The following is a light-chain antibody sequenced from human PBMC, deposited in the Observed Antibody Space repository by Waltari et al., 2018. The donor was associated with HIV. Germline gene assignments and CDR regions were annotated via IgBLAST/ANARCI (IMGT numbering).Light chain of an antibody. Sequence: QSALTQPRSVSGSPGQSVTISCTGTSSDVGGYNFVSWYHQHPGKAPKLVIYDVSKWPSGVPDRFAGSKSGNTASLTISGLQAEDEADSYCCSYTGSYTWVFGGGTELTVL. J-gene: IGLJ3*02. CDR3: CSYTGSYTWV. V-gene: IGLV2-11*01. CDR2: DVS. CDR1: SSDVGGYNF.